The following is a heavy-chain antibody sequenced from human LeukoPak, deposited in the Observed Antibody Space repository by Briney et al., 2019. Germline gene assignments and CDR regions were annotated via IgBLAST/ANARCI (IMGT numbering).Heavy chain of an antibody. D-gene: IGHD3-22*01. Sequence: PGESLKISCKASGYSFTSYWIGWVRQMPGKGLEWMGIIYPGDSDTRYSPSFQGQVTISVDKSTTTSYLQWSSLKASDTAMYYCAGPAYDSSGYYLYYFDYWGQGTLVTVSS. CDR1: GYSFTSYW. V-gene: IGHV5-51*01. CDR3: AGPAYDSSGYYLYYFDY. J-gene: IGHJ4*02. CDR2: IYPGDSDT.